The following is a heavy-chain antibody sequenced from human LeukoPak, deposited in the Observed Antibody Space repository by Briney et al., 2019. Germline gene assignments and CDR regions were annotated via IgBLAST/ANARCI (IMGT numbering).Heavy chain of an antibody. CDR3: AKDLH. Sequence: GGSLRLSCAASGFTFTTFGMHWVRQAPGKGLEWLAVISYDGSHKYYTDSVKGRFTISRDNSKNTLYLQMDSLRAEDTAVYYCAKDLHWGQGTLVTVSS. V-gene: IGHV3-30*18. CDR1: GFTFTTFG. CDR2: ISYDGSHK. J-gene: IGHJ1*01.